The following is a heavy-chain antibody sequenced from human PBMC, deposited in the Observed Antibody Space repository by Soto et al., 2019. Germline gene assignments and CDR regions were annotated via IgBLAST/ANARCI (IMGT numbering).Heavy chain of an antibody. CDR2: ISRSSNYK. V-gene: IGHV3-21*01. D-gene: IGHD3-22*01. Sequence: LRLSCAASGFTFSTYSMNWVRQAPGKGLEWVSSISRSSNYKYYADSVKGRFTTSRDNAKNSLYLQMNSLRAEDTAVYYCARDAAYDSSGSPYWGQGTLVTVSS. CDR1: GFTFSTYS. CDR3: ARDAAYDSSGSPY. J-gene: IGHJ4*02.